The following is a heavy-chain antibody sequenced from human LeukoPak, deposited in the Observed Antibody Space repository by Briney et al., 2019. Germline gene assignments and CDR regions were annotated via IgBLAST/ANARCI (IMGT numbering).Heavy chain of an antibody. CDR3: ARVPRSGYCSSTSCYVYGY. V-gene: IGHV3-30-3*01. CDR2: ISYDGSNK. CDR1: GFTFSSYA. J-gene: IGHJ4*02. Sequence: GRSLRLSCAASGFTFSSYAMHWVRQAPGKGLEWVAVISYDGSNKYYADSVKGRFTISGDNSKNTLYLQMNSLRAEDTAVYYCARVPRSGYCSSTSCYVYGYWGQGTLVTVPS. D-gene: IGHD2-2*01.